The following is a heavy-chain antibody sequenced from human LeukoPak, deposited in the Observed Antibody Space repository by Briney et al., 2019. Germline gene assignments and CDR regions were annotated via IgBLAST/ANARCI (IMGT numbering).Heavy chain of an antibody. CDR1: RFTLSGYA. V-gene: IGHV3-23*01. D-gene: IGHD3-22*01. CDR2: ISGSGGST. CDR3: AKIHPFYDSSGYPDY. J-gene: IGHJ4*02. Sequence: RGALRLSCAASRFTLSGYAMSWVRDAPRGGLGCGSAISGSGGSTYYADSVTGRFTISTDNSKNTLYLQMNSLRAEDTAVYYCAKIHPFYDSSGYPDYWGQGTLVTVSS.